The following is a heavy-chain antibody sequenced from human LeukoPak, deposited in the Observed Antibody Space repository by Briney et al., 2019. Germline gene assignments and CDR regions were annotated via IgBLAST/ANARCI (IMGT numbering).Heavy chain of an antibody. CDR1: GGSVSSDNYY. V-gene: IGHV4-61*01. Sequence: SETLSLTCTVSGGSVSSDNYYWTWIRQPPGKGLEWIGYIYHSGNTKYNPSLRSRVTISVDTSKNQFSLRLNSVTAVDTAVYYCAREWDYTDQPSYGFDIWGQGTTVSVYS. CDR2: IYHSGNT. CDR3: AREWDYTDQPSYGFDI. J-gene: IGHJ6*02. D-gene: IGHD4-11*01.